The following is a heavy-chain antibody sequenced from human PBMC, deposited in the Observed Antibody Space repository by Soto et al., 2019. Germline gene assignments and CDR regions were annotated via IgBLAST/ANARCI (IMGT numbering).Heavy chain of an antibody. D-gene: IGHD6-19*01. Sequence: QLLESGGGLVQPGGSLRLSCAASGFTFNNYAMSWVRQAAGKGLEWVSGISGSGVSTYYADSVKGQFTISRDNSKNTLFLQMNSLRAEDTALYYCAKDGLAVPEAYSYKGKDVWGQGTTVTVSS. V-gene: IGHV3-23*01. CDR2: ISGSGVST. CDR3: AKDGLAVPEAYSYKGKDV. J-gene: IGHJ6*02. CDR1: GFTFNNYA.